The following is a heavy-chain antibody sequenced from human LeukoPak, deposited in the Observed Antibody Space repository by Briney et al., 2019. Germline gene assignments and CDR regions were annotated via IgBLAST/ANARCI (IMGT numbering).Heavy chain of an antibody. D-gene: IGHD3-22*01. J-gene: IGHJ2*01. CDR2: TYYRSKWYN. Sequence: SQTLSLTCAISGDSVSSNSAAWNWIRQSPSGGLEWLGRTYYRSKWYNDYAVSVKSRITINPDTSKNQFSLQLNSVTPEDTAVYYCARDRPVYYYDRTGYFDLWGRGTLVTVSS. CDR1: GDSVSSNSAA. CDR3: ARDRPVYYYDRTGYFDL. V-gene: IGHV6-1*01.